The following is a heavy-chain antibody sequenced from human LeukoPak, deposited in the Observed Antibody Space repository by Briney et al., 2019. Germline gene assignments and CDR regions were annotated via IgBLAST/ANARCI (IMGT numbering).Heavy chain of an antibody. Sequence: SETLSLTCTVSGGSISSTSYFWGWIRQPPGKGLEWIGSIYYSGSTYYNPSLKSRVTISVDTSKNQFSLKLSSVTAADTAVYYCARVAGNYYFDYWGQGTLVTVSS. CDR2: IYYSGST. V-gene: IGHV4-39*07. CDR1: GGSISSTSYF. J-gene: IGHJ4*02. D-gene: IGHD6-19*01. CDR3: ARVAGNYYFDY.